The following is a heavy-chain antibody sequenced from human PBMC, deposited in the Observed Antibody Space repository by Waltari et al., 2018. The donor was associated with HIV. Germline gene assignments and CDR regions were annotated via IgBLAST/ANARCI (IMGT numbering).Heavy chain of an antibody. D-gene: IGHD3-3*01. CDR2: ISWNSGDR. CDR3: VKVGASTIFGVLNGMDV. Sequence: EVQLVESGGGSVQPGRSLRLSCTASGITFADYALHWVRQPPGKGVEWFSGISWNSGDRAYADSVKGRFTIARDSTKNSLFLQMNSVRVEDTALYYCVKVGASTIFGVLNGMDVWGQGTTVTVS. V-gene: IGHV3-9*01. J-gene: IGHJ6*02. CDR1: GITFADYA.